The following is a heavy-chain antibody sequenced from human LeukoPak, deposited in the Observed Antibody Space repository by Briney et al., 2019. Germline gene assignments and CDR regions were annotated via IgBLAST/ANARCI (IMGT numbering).Heavy chain of an antibody. CDR2: INHSGST. V-gene: IGHV4-34*01. Sequence: SETLSLTCAVYGGSFSGYYWSWIRQPPGKGLEWTGEINHSGSTNYNPSLNSRVTISVDTSKNQFSLKLSSVTAADTAVYFCAGGCVFDYWGQGTLVTVSS. J-gene: IGHJ4*02. CDR1: GGSFSGYY. CDR3: AGGCVFDY.